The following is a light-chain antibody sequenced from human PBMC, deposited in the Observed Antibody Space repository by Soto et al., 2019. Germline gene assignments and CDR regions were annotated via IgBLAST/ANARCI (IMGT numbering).Light chain of an antibody. CDR2: DVS. CDR1: SRDVGGYNY. V-gene: IGLV2-14*01. J-gene: IGLJ1*01. Sequence: QSVLTQPASVSGAPGQSITISCPGTSRDVGGYNYVSWYQQYPGKAPKLMIFDVSNRSSGVSDRFSGSKSGDTASLTISGLQAEDEADYYCSSYTGSGTDVFGTGTKVTVL. CDR3: SSYTGSGTDV.